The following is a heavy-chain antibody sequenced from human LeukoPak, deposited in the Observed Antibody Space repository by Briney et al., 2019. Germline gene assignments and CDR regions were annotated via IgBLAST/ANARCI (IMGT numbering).Heavy chain of an antibody. V-gene: IGHV3-21*01. Sequence: GGSLRLSCAASGFTFSSYTMNWVRQAPGKGLEWVSCISPSSSSIYFADSVKGRFTISRDNSKNTLYLQMNSLRAEDTAVYYCGSTSLLGSGFFDYWGQGTLVTVSS. CDR1: GFTFSSYT. CDR3: GSTSLLGSGFFDY. CDR2: ISPSSSSI. D-gene: IGHD3-10*02. J-gene: IGHJ4*02.